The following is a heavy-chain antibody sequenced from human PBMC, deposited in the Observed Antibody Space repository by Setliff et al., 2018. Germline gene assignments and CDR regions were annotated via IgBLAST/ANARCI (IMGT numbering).Heavy chain of an antibody. Sequence: SVKVSCKASGGTFSSYAISWVRQAPGQGLEWMGGIIPIFGTANYAQKFQGRVTITADESTSTAYMELSSLRSEDTAVYYCAREDGTYYNFWSGYSTTPYHGMEVWGQGTTVTVSS. CDR1: GGTFSSYA. CDR2: IIPIFGTA. CDR3: AREDGTYYNFWSGYSTTPYHGMEV. J-gene: IGHJ6*02. D-gene: IGHD3-3*01. V-gene: IGHV1-69*13.